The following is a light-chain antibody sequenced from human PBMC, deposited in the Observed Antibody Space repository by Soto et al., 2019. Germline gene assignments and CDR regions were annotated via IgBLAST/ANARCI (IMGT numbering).Light chain of an antibody. CDR3: QQVNNYPFT. CDR1: QGISTF. V-gene: IGKV1-9*01. CDR2: AAS. J-gene: IGKJ3*01. Sequence: DIQLTQSPSFLSASVGDRVTITCRASQGISTFLVWYQQKPGKAPDLLIYAASTLQSGVPSRFSGSGSGTEFTLTISSLQPEDFATYYCQQVNNYPFTFGPGTKVDI.